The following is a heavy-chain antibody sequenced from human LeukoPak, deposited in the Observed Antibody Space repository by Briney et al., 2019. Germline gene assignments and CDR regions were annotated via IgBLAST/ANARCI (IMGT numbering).Heavy chain of an antibody. CDR3: ARYAYGSGPFDY. V-gene: IGHV4-59*01. CDR2: IYYSGNT. J-gene: IGHJ4*02. Sequence: SETLSLTCTVFGGSIRSYYWSWIRQPPGKGLEWIGYIYYSGNTNYNPSLRSRVTISVETSKNQFSLQLNSVTPAHTAVYYCARYAYGSGPFDYWGQGTLITVSS. CDR1: GGSIRSYY. D-gene: IGHD6-19*01.